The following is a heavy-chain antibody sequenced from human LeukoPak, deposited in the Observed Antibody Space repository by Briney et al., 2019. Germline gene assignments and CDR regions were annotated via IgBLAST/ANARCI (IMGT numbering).Heavy chain of an antibody. CDR3: ARDKAPGGKRWFDP. CDR2: LSDVGTN. V-gene: IGHV4-59*01. D-gene: IGHD4-23*01. Sequence: SETLSLTCAGSGVSISSYYWSWIRQHPGKGLEWIGYLSDVGTNDYNPSLKGRVTISRDTSKNQFSLRLSSVTAADAAVYHCARDKAPGGKRWFDPWGQGALVIISS. CDR1: GVSISSYY. J-gene: IGHJ5*02.